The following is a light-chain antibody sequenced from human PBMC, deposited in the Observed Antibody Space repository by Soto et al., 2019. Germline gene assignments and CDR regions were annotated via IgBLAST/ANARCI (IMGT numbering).Light chain of an antibody. J-gene: IGKJ2*01. Sequence: DIQLTQSPSFLSASVGDRVTITCRASQGISSTYLAWYQHTPGKAPKILIYAASTLQSGVPSRFSGRGSGTDFTHTISSLQPDDFATYYCQHYNSYPYTFGQGTKVDIK. CDR1: QGISSTY. V-gene: IGKV1-9*01. CDR3: QHYNSYPYT. CDR2: AAS.